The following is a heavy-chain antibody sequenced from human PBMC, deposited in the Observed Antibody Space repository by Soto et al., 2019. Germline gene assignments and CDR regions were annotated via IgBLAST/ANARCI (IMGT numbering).Heavy chain of an antibody. J-gene: IGHJ6*02. CDR1: GFTFSSYA. Sequence: QVQLVESGGGVVQPGRSLRLSCAASGFTFSSYAMHWVRQAPGKGLEWVAVISYDGSNKYYADSVKGRFTISRDNSKNTLYLQMNSLRAEDTAVYYCARDRFGWGRLYYYYYYGMDVWGQGTTVTVSS. D-gene: IGHD3-16*01. CDR3: ARDRFGWGRLYYYYYYGMDV. CDR2: ISYDGSNK. V-gene: IGHV3-30-3*01.